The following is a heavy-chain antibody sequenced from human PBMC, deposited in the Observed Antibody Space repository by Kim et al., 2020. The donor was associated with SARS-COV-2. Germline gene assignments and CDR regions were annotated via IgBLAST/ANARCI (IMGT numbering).Heavy chain of an antibody. Sequence: GGSLRLSCAASGFTFSNAWMSWVRQAPGKGLEWVGRIKSKTDGGTTDYAAPVKGRFTISRDDSKNTLYLQMNSLKTEDTAVYYCTTDLYYYDSSGYYYSSWYFDLWGRGTLVTVSS. CDR3: TTDLYYYDSSGYYYSSWYFDL. CDR1: GFTFSNAW. J-gene: IGHJ2*01. D-gene: IGHD3-22*01. V-gene: IGHV3-15*01. CDR2: IKSKTDGGTT.